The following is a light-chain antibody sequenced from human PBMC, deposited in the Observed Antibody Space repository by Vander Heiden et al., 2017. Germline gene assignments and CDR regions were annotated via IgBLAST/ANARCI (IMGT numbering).Light chain of an antibody. CDR3: QVRASSSGQWV. J-gene: IGLJ3*02. CDR1: NRGSKS. V-gene: IGLV3-21*02. CDR2: DAS. Sequence: SYMLTQPPSASLAPGQTARIACGGNNRGSKSAHWYQRKPSHAPVTAVNDASDRHPGIADRFSGSSSGNTATLTMSRGEAGDKADYDCQVRASSSGQWVFGGGTKLTVL.